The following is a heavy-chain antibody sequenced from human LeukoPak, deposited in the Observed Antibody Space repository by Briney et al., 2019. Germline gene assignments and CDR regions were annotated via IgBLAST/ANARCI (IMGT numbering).Heavy chain of an antibody. V-gene: IGHV3-23*01. CDR1: GFTFSSYA. J-gene: IGHJ4*02. D-gene: IGHD5-18*01. CDR2: ITASGGNT. CDR3: AKGNGYSYGRYYFDY. Sequence: GGSLRLSCAASGFTFSSYAMGWVRQAPGKGLEWVSAITASGGNTYYADSVKGRFTISRDNYKNTLYLQVNSLRAEDTAVYYCAKGNGYSYGRYYFDYWGQGTLVTVSS.